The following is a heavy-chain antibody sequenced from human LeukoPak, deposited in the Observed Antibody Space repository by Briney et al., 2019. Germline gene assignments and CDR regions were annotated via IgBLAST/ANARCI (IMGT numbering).Heavy chain of an antibody. J-gene: IGHJ2*01. V-gene: IGHV3-74*01. D-gene: IGHD3-10*01. CDR3: ARRGKYWHFDL. CDR1: GFTFTSYW. CDR2: INTDGSST. Sequence: GGSLRLSCAASGFTFTSYWMYWVRQGPGKGLVWVSLINTDGSSTNYADSVKGRFTVSRDNAKNTLYLQMNSLRAEDTALYYCARRGKYWHFDLWGRGTLVTVSS.